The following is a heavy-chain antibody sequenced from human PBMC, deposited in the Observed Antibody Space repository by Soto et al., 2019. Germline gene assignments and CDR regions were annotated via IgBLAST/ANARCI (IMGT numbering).Heavy chain of an antibody. J-gene: IGHJ5*02. D-gene: IGHD3-3*01. CDR1: GGSVISGSHY. CDR2: IYYSGST. CDR3: ARDTSYDFWSGYVGFDP. Sequence: PAETLSLTCTVSGGSVISGSHYWGCIRQPPGKGLEWIGNIYYSGSTKYNPSLKSRVTISVDRPRNHFSLNLRSVTTADTALYYCARDTSYDFWSGYVGFDPWGQGTLVTVSS. V-gene: IGHV4-61*03.